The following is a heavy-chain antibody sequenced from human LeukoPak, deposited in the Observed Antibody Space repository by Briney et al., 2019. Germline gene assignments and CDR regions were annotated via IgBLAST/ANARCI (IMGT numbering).Heavy chain of an antibody. CDR3: ARRPSGGSTWFDP. D-gene: IGHD2-8*02. V-gene: IGHV5-51*01. CDR1: GYSFTTYW. CDR2: IYPGDSEI. Sequence: GESLKISCKGSGYSFTTYWIAWVRQMPGKGLEWMGIIYPGDSEIRYGPSFQGQVTISVDKSISTAYLQWSSLKTSDTAMYYCARRPSGGSTWFDPWGQGTLVTVSS. J-gene: IGHJ5*02.